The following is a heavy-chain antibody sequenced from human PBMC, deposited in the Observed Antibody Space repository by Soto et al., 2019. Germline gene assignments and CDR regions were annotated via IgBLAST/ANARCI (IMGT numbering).Heavy chain of an antibody. J-gene: IGHJ6*02. V-gene: IGHV4-30-4*01. CDR2: IHYSGST. CDR3: ARGGRRSPGMDV. D-gene: IGHD6-6*01. CDR1: GCSISSGDYY. Sequence: PSETLSLTCTVSGCSISSGDYYWSWIRQPPGKGLEWIGHIHYSGSTYHNPSLKSRVTLSVDTSKNQFSLKLSSVTAADTAVYYCARGGRRSPGMDVWGQGTTVTVSS.